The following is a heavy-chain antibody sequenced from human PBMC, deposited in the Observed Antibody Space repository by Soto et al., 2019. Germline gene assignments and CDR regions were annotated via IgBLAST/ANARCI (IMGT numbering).Heavy chain of an antibody. V-gene: IGHV4-4*02. CDR3: ARVFLLTTVTNWFDP. CDR1: GGSISSSNW. J-gene: IGHJ5*02. D-gene: IGHD4-17*01. CDR2: IYHSGST. Sequence: QVQLQESGPGLVKHSGTLSLTCAVSGGSISSSNWWSWVRQPPGKGLEWIGEIYHSGSTNYNPALKTRVTISVDTSKIQFSLKLSSVTAADTAVYYCARVFLLTTVTNWFDPWGQGTLVTVSS.